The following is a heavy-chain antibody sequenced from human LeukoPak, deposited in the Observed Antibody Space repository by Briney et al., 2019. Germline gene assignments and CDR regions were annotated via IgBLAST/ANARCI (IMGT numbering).Heavy chain of an antibody. CDR3: RAVVPAQGDLYYYYYYMDV. CDR1: GFTFSGSA. CDR2: IRSKANSYAT. J-gene: IGHJ6*03. Sequence: GGSLRLSCAASGFTFSGSAMHWVRQASGKGLEWVGRIRSKANSYATAYAASVKGRFTISRDDSKNTAYLQMNSLKTEDKAVYYCRAVVPAQGDLYYYYYYMDVWGKGTTVTVSS. D-gene: IGHD2-2*01. V-gene: IGHV3-73*01.